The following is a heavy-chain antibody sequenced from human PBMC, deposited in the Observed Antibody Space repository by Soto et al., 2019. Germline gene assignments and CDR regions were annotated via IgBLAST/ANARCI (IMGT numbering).Heavy chain of an antibody. V-gene: IGHV1-69*06. D-gene: IGHD3-10*01. Sequence: SVKVSCKASGGTFSSYAISWVRQAPGQGLEWMGGIIPIFGTANYAQKFQGRVTITADKSTSTAYMELISLRSEDTAVYYCARVEYYYGSGSYYSFRVGGMDVWGQGTTVTVSS. J-gene: IGHJ6*02. CDR2: IIPIFGTA. CDR3: ARVEYYYGSGSYYSFRVGGMDV. CDR1: GGTFSSYA.